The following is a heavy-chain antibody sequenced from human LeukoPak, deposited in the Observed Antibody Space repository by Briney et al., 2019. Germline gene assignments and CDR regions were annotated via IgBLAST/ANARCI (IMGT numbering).Heavy chain of an antibody. CDR2: IIPILGIA. D-gene: IGHD2-15*01. CDR3: ARDHCSGGTCLGGH. J-gene: IGHJ4*02. CDR1: GGTFSSYA. V-gene: IGHV1-69*04. Sequence: SVKVSCKASGGTFSSYAISWVRQAPGQGLEWMGRIIPILGIANYAQKFQGRVTITADKSTSTAYMELSSLRSEDTAVYYCARDHCSGGTCLGGHWGQGTLVTVSS.